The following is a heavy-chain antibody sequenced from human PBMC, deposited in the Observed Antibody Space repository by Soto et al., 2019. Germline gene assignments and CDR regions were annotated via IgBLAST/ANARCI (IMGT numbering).Heavy chain of an antibody. CDR1: GGSISSGGYY. CDR2: IYYSGST. V-gene: IGHV4-31*03. Sequence: SETLSLTCTVSGGSISSGGYYWSWIRQHPGKGLEWIGYIYYSGSTYYNPSLKSRVTISVDTSKNQFSLKLSSVTAADTAVYYCARVAQWLANYGMDVWGQGTTVTVSS. J-gene: IGHJ6*02. D-gene: IGHD6-19*01. CDR3: ARVAQWLANYGMDV.